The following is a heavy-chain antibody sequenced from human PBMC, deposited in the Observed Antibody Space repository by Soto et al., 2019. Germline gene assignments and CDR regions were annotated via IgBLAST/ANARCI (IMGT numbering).Heavy chain of an antibody. Sequence: ASVKVSCKASGYTFTSYGISWVRQAPGQGLEWMGWISAYNGNTNYAQKLQGRVTMTTDTSTSTAYMELRSLRSDDTAVYYCARNGPTINHPLLIAAAGTWFDPWGQGTLVTVSS. CDR2: ISAYNGNT. V-gene: IGHV1-18*01. D-gene: IGHD6-13*01. J-gene: IGHJ5*02. CDR1: GYTFTSYG. CDR3: ARNGPTINHPLLIAAAGTWFDP.